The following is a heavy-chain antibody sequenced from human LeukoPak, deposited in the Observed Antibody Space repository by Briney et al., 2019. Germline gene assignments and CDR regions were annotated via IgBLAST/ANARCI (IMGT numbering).Heavy chain of an antibody. J-gene: IGHJ4*02. V-gene: IGHV4-59*02. D-gene: IGHD3-3*01. Sequence: SETLSLTCTVSGGSVSSYYWSWIRQPPGKGLEWIGYIYYSGSTNYNPSLKSRVTISVDTSKNQFSLKLSSVTAADTAVYYCARHPIRNYDFWSGYWGQGTLVTVSS. CDR2: IYYSGST. CDR1: GGSVSSYY. CDR3: ARHPIRNYDFWSGY.